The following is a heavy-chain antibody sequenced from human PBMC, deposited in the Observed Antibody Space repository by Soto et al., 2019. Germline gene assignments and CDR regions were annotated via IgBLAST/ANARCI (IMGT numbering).Heavy chain of an antibody. D-gene: IGHD3-3*02. J-gene: IGHJ6*02. CDR3: ARDQDRPQLGGNYYYIMDV. Sequence: QVQVEQSGAEVKKPGSSVKVSCKASGGTFSTAAISWVRQAPGQGLEWMGGIMPIFRTADYAQKFQGRVTITADESTSTAYLELRSLSSEDTAISYCARDQDRPQLGGNYYYIMDVCGQGTTVTVSS. V-gene: IGHV1-69*12. CDR2: IMPIFRTA. CDR1: GGTFSTAA.